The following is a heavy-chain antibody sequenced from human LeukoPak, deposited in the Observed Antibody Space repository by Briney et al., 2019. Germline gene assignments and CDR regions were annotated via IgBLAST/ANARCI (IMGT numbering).Heavy chain of an antibody. D-gene: IGHD2-2*01. V-gene: IGHV3-30-3*01. CDR2: ISYDGSNK. J-gene: IGHJ6*02. CDR1: GFTFSSYA. CDR3: ARSEGGYQLFPGHGMDV. Sequence: GGSLRLSCAASGFTFSSYAMHWVRQAPGKGLEWVAVISYDGSNKYYADSVKGRFTISRDNSKNTLYLQMNSLRAEDTAVYYCARSEGGYQLFPGHGMDVWGQGTTATVSS.